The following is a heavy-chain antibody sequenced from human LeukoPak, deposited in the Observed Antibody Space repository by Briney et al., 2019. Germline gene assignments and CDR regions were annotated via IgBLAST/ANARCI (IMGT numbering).Heavy chain of an antibody. CDR2: IYTSGST. J-gene: IGHJ5*02. V-gene: IGHV4-4*07. D-gene: IGHD4-17*01. Sequence: SETLSLTCTVSGGSISSYYWSWLRQPAGKGLEWIGRIYTSGSTNYNPSLKSRVTMSVDTSKNQFSLKLTSVTAADTAVYYCARRLRQNLFDPWGQGTLVTVSS. CDR1: GGSISSYY. CDR3: ARRLRQNLFDP.